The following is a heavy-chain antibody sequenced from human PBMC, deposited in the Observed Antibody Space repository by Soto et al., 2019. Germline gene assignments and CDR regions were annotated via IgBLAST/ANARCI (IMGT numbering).Heavy chain of an antibody. CDR3: TASFIIVATIVS. CDR1: GFTFSSYG. CDR2: ISSSGSTI. D-gene: IGHD5-12*01. J-gene: IGHJ5*02. Sequence: PGGSLRLSCAASGFTFSSYGMSWIRQAPGKGLEWVSYISSSGSTIYYADSVKGRFTISRDNAKNSLYLQMNSLRAEDTAVYYCTASFIIVATIVSWGQGTLVTVSS. V-gene: IGHV3-11*01.